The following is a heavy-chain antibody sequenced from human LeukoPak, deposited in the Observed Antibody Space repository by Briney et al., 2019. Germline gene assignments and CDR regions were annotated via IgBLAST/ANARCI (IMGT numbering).Heavy chain of an antibody. CDR1: GGSISSGGYY. Sequence: SETLSLTCTVSGGSISSGGYYWSWIRQHPGKGLEWIGYIYYSGSTYYNPSPKSRVTISVDTSKNQFSLKLSSVTAADTAVYYCARDRAQKSGYYYYGMDVWGQGTTVTVSS. CDR3: ARDRAQKSGYYYYGMDV. CDR2: IYYSGST. J-gene: IGHJ6*02. V-gene: IGHV4-31*03.